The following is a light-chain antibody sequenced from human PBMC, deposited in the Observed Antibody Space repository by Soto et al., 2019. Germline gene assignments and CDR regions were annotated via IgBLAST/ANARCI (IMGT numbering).Light chain of an antibody. V-gene: IGKV1-13*02. CDR3: QQFNGYYT. J-gene: IGKJ3*01. CDR1: QGISTA. CDR2: DAS. Sequence: AVQLTQSPSSLSASVGDRVTLTGRASQGISTALAWYQQKPGTAPKLLIHDASSLESGVPSRFSGSGSGTDFTLTISSLQPEDFATYYCQQFNGYYTFGPGTKLDIK.